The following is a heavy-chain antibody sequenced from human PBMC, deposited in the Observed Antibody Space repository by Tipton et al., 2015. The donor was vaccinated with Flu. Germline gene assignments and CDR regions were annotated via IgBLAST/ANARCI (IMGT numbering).Heavy chain of an antibody. J-gene: IGHJ4*02. CDR1: GFTFSSYA. Sequence: SLRLSCAASGFTFSSYAMSWVRQAPGKGLEWVSSISGRGHSTYYADSVKGRFTISRDNSKNTVSLQMNSLRADDTAVYYCARDGQWYPRAVDYWGQGTLVTVSS. CDR2: ISGRGHST. V-gene: IGHV3-23*01. CDR3: ARDGQWYPRAVDY. D-gene: IGHD6-19*01.